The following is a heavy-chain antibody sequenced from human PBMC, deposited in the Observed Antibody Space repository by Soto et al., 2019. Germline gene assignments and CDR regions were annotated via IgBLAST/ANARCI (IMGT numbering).Heavy chain of an antibody. V-gene: IGHV1-69*12. Sequence: QVQLVQSGAEVKKPGSSVKVSCKASGGTFSSYAISWVRQAPGQGLEWMGGIIPIFGTANYAQKFQGRVTITADESTSTAYMELRRLRSEDTAVYYCARVVTVVKSFHYWYFDLWGRGTLVTVSS. J-gene: IGHJ2*01. D-gene: IGHD2-15*01. CDR2: IIPIFGTA. CDR3: ARVVTVVKSFHYWYFDL. CDR1: GGTFSSYA.